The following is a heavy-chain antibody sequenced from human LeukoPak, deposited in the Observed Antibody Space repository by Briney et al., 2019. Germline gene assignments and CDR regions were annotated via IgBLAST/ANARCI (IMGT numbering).Heavy chain of an antibody. CDR3: ARDDYSGYDLGVGYN. V-gene: IGHV1-18*01. CDR1: GYTFTSYG. Sequence: ASVKVSCKASGYTFTSYGISWVRQAPGQGLEWMGWISAYNGNTNYAQKLQGRVTMTTDTSTSTASMELRSLRSEDTAVYYCARDDYSGYDLGVGYNWGQGTLVTVSS. J-gene: IGHJ4*02. D-gene: IGHD5-12*01. CDR2: ISAYNGNT.